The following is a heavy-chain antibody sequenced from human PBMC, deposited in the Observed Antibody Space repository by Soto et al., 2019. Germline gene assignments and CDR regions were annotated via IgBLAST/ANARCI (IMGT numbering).Heavy chain of an antibody. CDR2: ISAYNGNT. CDR3: ARGPKEVSGYLGSWAFDI. D-gene: IGHD3-22*01. Sequence: GASVKVSCKASGYTFTSYGISWVRQAPGQGLEWMGWISAYNGNTNYAQKLQGRVTMTTDTSTSTAYMELRSLRSDDTAVYYCARGPKEVSGYLGSWAFDIWGQGTMVTVSS. J-gene: IGHJ3*02. V-gene: IGHV1-18*01. CDR1: GYTFTSYG.